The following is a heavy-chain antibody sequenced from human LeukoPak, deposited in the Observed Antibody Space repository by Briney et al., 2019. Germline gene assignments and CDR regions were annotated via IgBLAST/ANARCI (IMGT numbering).Heavy chain of an antibody. CDR2: ISTYNGNT. D-gene: IGHD5-12*01. CDR3: AREGSAVATYNWFDP. Sequence: GASVKVSCKASGYSFTSYGMNWVRQAPGQGLEWMGWISTYNGNTKYARKFQGRVTMTTDTSTTTAYMELRSLRSDDTAVYYCAREGSAVATYNWFDPWGQGTLVTVSS. J-gene: IGHJ5*02. CDR1: GYSFTSYG. V-gene: IGHV1-18*01.